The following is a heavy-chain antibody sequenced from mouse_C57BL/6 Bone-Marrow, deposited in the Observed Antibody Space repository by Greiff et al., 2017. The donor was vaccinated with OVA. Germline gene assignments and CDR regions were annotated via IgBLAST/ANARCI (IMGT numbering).Heavy chain of an antibody. Sequence: QVQLKESGAELVRPGASVTLSCKASGYTFTDYEMHWVKQTPVHGLEWIGAIDPETGGTAYNQKFKGKAILTADKSSSTAYMELRSLTSEDSAVYYCTRYGAFDGYPAWFAYWGQGTLVTVSA. CDR3: TRYGAFDGYPAWFAY. J-gene: IGHJ3*01. CDR1: GYTFTDYE. CDR2: IDPETGGT. V-gene: IGHV1-15*01. D-gene: IGHD2-3*01.